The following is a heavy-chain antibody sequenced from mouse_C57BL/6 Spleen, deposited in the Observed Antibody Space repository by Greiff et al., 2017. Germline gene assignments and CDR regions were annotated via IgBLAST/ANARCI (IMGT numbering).Heavy chain of an antibody. CDR1: GFTFTDYY. D-gene: IGHD2-1*01. J-gene: IGHJ1*03. CDR2: IRNKANGYTT. V-gene: IGHV7-3*01. Sequence: EVQRVESGGGLVQPGGSLSLSCAASGFTFTDYYMSWVRQPPGKALEWLGFIRNKANGYTTEYSASVQGRFTISRDNSQSILYLQMNALRAEDSATYYCARLYGNYVWYFDVWGTGTTVTVSS. CDR3: ARLYGNYVWYFDV.